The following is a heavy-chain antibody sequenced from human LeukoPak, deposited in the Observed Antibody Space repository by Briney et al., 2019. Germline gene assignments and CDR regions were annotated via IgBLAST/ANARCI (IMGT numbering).Heavy chain of an antibody. J-gene: IGHJ4*02. CDR1: GFTFRSHA. Sequence: GGSLRLSCVGSGFTFRSHAMSWVRQAPEKGLEFVSGIYENGGTTYYADSVKGRFSISRDNSKNTLYLQMDSLRGEDTAVYYCAKDGFALALHYSFDYWGQGTLVTVSS. V-gene: IGHV3-23*01. CDR2: IYENGGTT. D-gene: IGHD3-3*01. CDR3: AKDGFALALHYSFDY.